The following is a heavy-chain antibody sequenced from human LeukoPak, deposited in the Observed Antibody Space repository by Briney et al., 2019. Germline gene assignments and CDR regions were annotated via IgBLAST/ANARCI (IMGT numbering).Heavy chain of an antibody. D-gene: IGHD6-6*01. V-gene: IGHV4-59*08. J-gene: IGHJ6*02. CDR2: IQNSAIYRAKI. CDR1: GGSISSYY. Sequence: PETLSLTCAVSGGSISSYYWTWIRQPPGKGLEWVGYIQNSAIYRAKIKSSPSLQSRVSLSIATSKNQVSLTVNSVTAADTAVYYCARLSSTLYYSMDVWGPGTAVTVSS. CDR3: ARLSSTLYYSMDV.